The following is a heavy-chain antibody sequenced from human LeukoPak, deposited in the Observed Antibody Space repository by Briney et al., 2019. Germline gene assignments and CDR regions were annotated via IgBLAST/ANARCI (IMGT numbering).Heavy chain of an antibody. CDR1: GFTFSSYA. V-gene: IGHV3-23*01. CDR3: AKVSGNGYGSGPFDY. D-gene: IGHD3-10*01. Sequence: AGSLRLSCGASGFTFSSYAMSWVRQAPGQGLDWVSVISGIGGRTYSADSVTSRFTISRDNSTNTLYLQMSTLRAADTALYYCAKVSGNGYGSGPFDYWVQGTMVSVCS. CDR2: ISGIGGRT. J-gene: IGHJ4*02.